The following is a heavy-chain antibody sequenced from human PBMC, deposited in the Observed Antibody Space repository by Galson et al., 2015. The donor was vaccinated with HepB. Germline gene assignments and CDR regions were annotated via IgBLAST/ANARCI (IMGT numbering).Heavy chain of an antibody. D-gene: IGHD4-17*01. V-gene: IGHV1-2*04. CDR2: INPNSGGT. Sequence: SVKVSCKASGYTFTGYYMHWVRQAPGQGLEWMGWINPNSGGTNYAQKFQGWVTMTRDTSISTAYMELSRLRSDDTAVYYCARAGYGDYEFFDYWGQGTLVTVSS. CDR3: ARAGYGDYEFFDY. CDR1: GYTFTGYY. J-gene: IGHJ4*02.